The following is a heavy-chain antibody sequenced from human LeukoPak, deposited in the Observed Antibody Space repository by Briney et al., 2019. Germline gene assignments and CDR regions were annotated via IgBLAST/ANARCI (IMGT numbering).Heavy chain of an antibody. Sequence: SETLSLTCSVSGGSITSSSYYWAWIRQPPEKGLEWIGSVYYTGGTNYSPSLKSRVSISVDTSKNQFSLKLSSVTAADTAVYYCARGGRFGGHDAFDIWGQGTMVTVSS. CDR2: VYYTGGT. D-gene: IGHD3-10*01. J-gene: IGHJ3*02. CDR1: GGSITSSSYY. V-gene: IGHV4-39*07. CDR3: ARGGRFGGHDAFDI.